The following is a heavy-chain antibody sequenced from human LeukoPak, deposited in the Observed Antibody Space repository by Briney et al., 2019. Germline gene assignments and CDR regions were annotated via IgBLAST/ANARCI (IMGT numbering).Heavy chain of an antibody. CDR1: GYDFSRYG. CDR2: ISVSTGNT. Sequence: ASVKVSCKASGYDFSRYGISWVRQAPGQGLEFMGWISVSTGNTNYAQKLQGRVTMTTDTSTDPAYMELRSLSSDDTALYFCVREVGSTRVEFAFWGQGTLVTVSS. CDR3: VREVGSTRVEFAF. J-gene: IGHJ4*02. D-gene: IGHD5/OR15-5a*01. V-gene: IGHV1-18*01.